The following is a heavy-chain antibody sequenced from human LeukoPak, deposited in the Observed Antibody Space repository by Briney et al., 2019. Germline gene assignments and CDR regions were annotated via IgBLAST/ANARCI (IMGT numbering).Heavy chain of an antibody. CDR1: GGSISSYY. J-gene: IGHJ4*02. V-gene: IGHV4-59*01. CDR2: IYYSGST. Sequence: PSETLSLTCTVSGGSISSYYWSWTRQPPGKGLEWIGYIYYSGSTNYNPSLKSRVTISVDTSKNQFSLKLSSVTAADTAVYYCARGGSGSSWYGDFDYWGQGTLVTVSS. CDR3: ARGGSGSSWYGDFDY. D-gene: IGHD6-13*01.